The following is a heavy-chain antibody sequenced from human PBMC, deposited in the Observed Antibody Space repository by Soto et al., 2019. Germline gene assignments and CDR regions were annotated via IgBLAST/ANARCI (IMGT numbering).Heavy chain of an antibody. D-gene: IGHD5-18*01. CDR3: ARDDTAMVMRYYGMDV. CDR2: ISYDGSNK. CDR1: GFTFSSYA. V-gene: IGHV3-30-3*01. J-gene: IGHJ6*02. Sequence: VGSLRLSCAASGFTFSSYAMHWVRQAPGKGLEWVAVISYDGSNKYYADSVKGRFTISRDNSKNTLYLQMNSLRAEDTAVYYCARDDTAMVMRYYGMDVWGQGTTVTVSS.